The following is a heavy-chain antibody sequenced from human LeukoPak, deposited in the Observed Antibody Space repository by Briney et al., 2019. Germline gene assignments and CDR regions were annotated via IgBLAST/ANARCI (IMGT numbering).Heavy chain of an antibody. D-gene: IGHD3-22*01. CDR1: GGSISSGSYY. CDR2: IYTSGST. J-gene: IGHJ4*02. Sequence: SETLSLTCTVSGGSISSGSYYWSWIRQPAGKGLEWMGRIYTSGSTNYNPSLKSRVTISVDTSKNQFSLKLGSVTAADTAVYYCASSPMIVVVINGYYFDYWGQGTLVTVSS. V-gene: IGHV4-61*02. CDR3: ASSPMIVVVINGYYFDY.